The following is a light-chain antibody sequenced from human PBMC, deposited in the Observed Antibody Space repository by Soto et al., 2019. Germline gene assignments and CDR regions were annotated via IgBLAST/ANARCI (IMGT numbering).Light chain of an antibody. CDR3: QQYNDLPRT. Sequence: DIQLTQSPSSLSASVGDRVTITCQASPGISNYLSWYQQKSGKAPKLLIFDASKLETGVPSRFSGTGSGTDFTFTINSLQPEDFATYYCQQYNDLPRTFGQGTRLQIK. CDR2: DAS. V-gene: IGKV1-33*01. CDR1: PGISNY. J-gene: IGKJ2*01.